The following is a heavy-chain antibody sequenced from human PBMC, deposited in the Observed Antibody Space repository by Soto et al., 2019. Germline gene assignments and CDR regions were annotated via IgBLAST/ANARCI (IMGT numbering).Heavy chain of an antibody. V-gene: IGHV4-39*01. J-gene: IGHJ5*02. Sequence: SETLSLTCTVSGDSISSSNYYWGWIRQPPGKGLEWIGSIYNSGSTYYNPSLKSRVTISVDTSKNQFSLKLSSVTAADTAVYYCARVITLRNWFDPWGQGTLVTVSS. CDR3: ARVITLRNWFDP. CDR2: IYNSGST. D-gene: IGHD3-16*01. CDR1: GDSISSSNYY.